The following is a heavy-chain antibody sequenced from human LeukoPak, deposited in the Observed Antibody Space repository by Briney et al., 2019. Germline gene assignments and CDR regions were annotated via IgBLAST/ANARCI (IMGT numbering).Heavy chain of an antibody. J-gene: IGHJ4*02. D-gene: IGHD6-13*01. V-gene: IGHV1-46*01. CDR2: INPTGGRT. CDR3: ARQQYSSFDY. CDR1: GYTFISYY. Sequence: GASVTVSCKASGYTFISYYMHWVRQAPGQGLEWMGIINPTGGRTTYAQKFQGRVTMSSDTSTSTVFMELSSLRSEDTAVYYCARQQYSSFDYWGQGTRVTLSS.